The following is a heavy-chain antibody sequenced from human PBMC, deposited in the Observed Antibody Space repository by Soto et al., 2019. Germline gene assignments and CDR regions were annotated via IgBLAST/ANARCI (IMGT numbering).Heavy chain of an antibody. J-gene: IGHJ4*02. CDR2: ISYDGSNK. Sequence: PGGSLRLSCAASGFTFSSYGMHWVRQAPGKGLEWVAVISYDGSNKYYADSVKGRFTISRDNSKNTLYLQMNSLRAEDTAVYYCAKDPSYCGGDCYQFDYWGREPWSPSPQ. V-gene: IGHV3-30*18. CDR3: AKDPSYCGGDCYQFDY. D-gene: IGHD2-21*02. CDR1: GFTFSSYG.